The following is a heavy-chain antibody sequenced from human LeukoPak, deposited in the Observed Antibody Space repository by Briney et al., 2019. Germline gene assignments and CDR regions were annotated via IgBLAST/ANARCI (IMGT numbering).Heavy chain of an antibody. CDR3: AGHGTSGTNLNWFDP. V-gene: IGHV4-59*01. J-gene: IGHJ5*02. D-gene: IGHD1-1*01. CDR2: IYYSGST. CDR1: GGSISSFY. Sequence: NPSETLSLTCTVSGGSISSFYWSWIRQPPGKGLEWIGYIYYSGSTNYNPSLKSRVTISVDTSKNQFSLKLSSVTAADTAVYYCAGHGTSGTNLNWFDPWGQGTLVTVSS.